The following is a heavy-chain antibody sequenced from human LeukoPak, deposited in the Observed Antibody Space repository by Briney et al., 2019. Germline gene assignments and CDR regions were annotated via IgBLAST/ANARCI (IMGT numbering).Heavy chain of an antibody. CDR2: ISSSSSYI. CDR1: GFTFSSYS. CDR3: ARDCWDYGSGSYCGIDY. D-gene: IGHD3-10*01. Sequence: GGSLRLSCAASGFTFSSYSMNLVRQAPGKGLEWVSSISSSSSYIYYADSVKGRFTISRDNAKNSLYLQMNSLRAEDTAVYYCARDCWDYGSGSYCGIDYWGQGTLVTVSS. J-gene: IGHJ4*02. V-gene: IGHV3-21*01.